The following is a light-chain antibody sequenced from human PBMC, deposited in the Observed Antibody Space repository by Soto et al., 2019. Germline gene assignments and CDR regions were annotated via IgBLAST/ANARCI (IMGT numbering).Light chain of an antibody. J-gene: IGKJ5*01. CDR1: QSVSSY. Sequence: EIVLTQSPATLSLSPGESATLSCRASQSVSSYLAWYQHKPGQAPRLLIYGTSIRATGIPARFSGGGSGTDVTLTISSLEPEDFAVYYCQQRTNWPSVIFGQGTRLEIK. CDR3: QQRTNWPSVI. V-gene: IGKV3-11*01. CDR2: GTS.